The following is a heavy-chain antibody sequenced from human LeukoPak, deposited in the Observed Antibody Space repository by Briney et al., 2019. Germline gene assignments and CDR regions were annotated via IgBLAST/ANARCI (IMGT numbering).Heavy chain of an antibody. D-gene: IGHD2-15*01. J-gene: IGHJ4*02. CDR3: ARSSSRYCSGGSCYSGVLGYFDY. CDR1: GFTFDNFA. V-gene: IGHV3-30*04. Sequence: GGSLRLSCTASGFTFDNFAMHWIRQAPGKGLEWVAVIFYDGTIYYYADSVKGRFTISRDNAKNSLYLQMNSLRAEDTAVYYCARSSSRYCSGGSCYSGVLGYFDYWGQGTLVTVSS. CDR2: IFYDGTIY.